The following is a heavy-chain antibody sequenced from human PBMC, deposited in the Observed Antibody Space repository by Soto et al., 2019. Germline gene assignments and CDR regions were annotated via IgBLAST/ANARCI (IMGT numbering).Heavy chain of an antibody. D-gene: IGHD6-6*01. CDR2: ISYDGSNK. CDR3: AREYSSSNHYYYGMDV. J-gene: IGHJ6*02. V-gene: IGHV3-30-3*01. CDR1: GFTFSSYA. Sequence: GVSLRLSCAASGFTFSSYAMHWVRQAPGKGLEWVAVISYDGSNKYYADSVKGRFTISRDNSKNTLYLQMNSLRAEDTAVYYCAREYSSSNHYYYGMDVWGQGTTVTVSS.